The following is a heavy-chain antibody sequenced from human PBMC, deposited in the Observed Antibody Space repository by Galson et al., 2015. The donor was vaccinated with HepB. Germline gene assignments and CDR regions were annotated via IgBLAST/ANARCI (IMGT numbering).Heavy chain of an antibody. J-gene: IGHJ5*02. D-gene: IGHD2-15*01. Sequence: SVKVSCKAAGYSFSSYSITWVRQAPGQGLEWMGWISAYNGYTKYARKLQGRVTMTTDTSTSTAYMELRSLRSDDTAVYYCARGGLVVVVGANPNNWFAPWGQGTLVTVSS. CDR3: ARGGLVVVVGANPNNWFAP. V-gene: IGHV1-18*01. CDR1: GYSFSSYS. CDR2: ISAYNGYT.